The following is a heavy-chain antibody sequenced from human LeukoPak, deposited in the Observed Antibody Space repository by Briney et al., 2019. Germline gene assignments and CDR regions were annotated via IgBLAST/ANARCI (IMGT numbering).Heavy chain of an antibody. J-gene: IGHJ3*02. CDR1: GYTFTSYG. CDR2: ISAYNGVT. V-gene: IGHV1-18*01. CDR3: AREYYYDSSGYPPPGAFDI. Sequence: ASVKVSCKASGYTFTSYGISWVRQAPGQGLEWMGWISAYNGVTNYAQNFQGRVTMTTDTPTTTAYMELRSLRSDDTAVYYCAREYYYDSSGYPPPGAFDIWGQGTMVTVSS. D-gene: IGHD3-22*01.